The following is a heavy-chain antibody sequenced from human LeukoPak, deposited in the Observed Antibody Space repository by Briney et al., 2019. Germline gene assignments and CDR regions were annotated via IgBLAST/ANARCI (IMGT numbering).Heavy chain of an antibody. CDR1: GYTFTGYY. D-gene: IGHD2-2*01. Sequence: EASVKVSCKASGYTFTGYYMHWVRRAPGQGLEWIAWINTNTGVTNYAQNFQGRVTMTRDTSISTAYMELSRLRSNDTAVYYCARGYTSSWFDYWGQGTLVTVSS. CDR3: ARGYTSSWFDY. V-gene: IGHV1-2*02. CDR2: INTNTGVT. J-gene: IGHJ4*02.